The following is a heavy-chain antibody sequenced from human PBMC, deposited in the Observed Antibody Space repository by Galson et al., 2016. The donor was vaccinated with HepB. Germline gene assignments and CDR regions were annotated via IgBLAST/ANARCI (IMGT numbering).Heavy chain of an antibody. D-gene: IGHD3-16*01. J-gene: IGHJ4*01. CDR1: GGTFSSHA. V-gene: IGHV1-69*13. CDR3: ARGRPLPLGELLKSYYFDY. Sequence: SVKVSCKASGGTFSSHAISWVRQAPGQGLEWMGGIIPMIDAANYAQPFQGRVTITADESTNTAYMELTSLRSDDTAVYYCARGRPLPLGELLKSYYFDYWGQGTLVTVSS. CDR2: IIPMIDAA.